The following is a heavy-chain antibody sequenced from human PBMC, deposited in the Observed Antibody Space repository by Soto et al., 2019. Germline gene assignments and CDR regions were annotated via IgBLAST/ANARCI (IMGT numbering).Heavy chain of an antibody. D-gene: IGHD1-1*01. CDR2: INHRGST. CDR3: ARVERGTRTTVVDSFDL. Sequence: QMQLQQWGAGLLKPSETLSLTCAVYGGPFSDYYWSWIRQPPGTGLEWIGEINHRGSTHDNPSLKSRVTLSVDTDKSQFSLKLRSVTAADTAVYYCARVERGTRTTVVDSFDLWGQGTMVTVSS. J-gene: IGHJ3*01. V-gene: IGHV4-34*01. CDR1: GGPFSDYY.